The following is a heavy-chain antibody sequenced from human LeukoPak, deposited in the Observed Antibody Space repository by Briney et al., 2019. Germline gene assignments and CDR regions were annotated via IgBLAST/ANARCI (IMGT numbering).Heavy chain of an antibody. J-gene: IGHJ6*03. Sequence: GGSLRLSCAASGFTFSSYWMSWVRQAPGKGLEWVANIKQDGSEKYYVDSVKGRFTISRDNAKNSLYLQMNSLRAEDTAVYYCARKDSNYDFWSGYYYYYYMDVWGKGTTVTVSS. CDR3: ARKDSNYDFWSGYYYYYYMDV. CDR2: IKQDGSEK. D-gene: IGHD3-3*01. V-gene: IGHV3-7*01. CDR1: GFTFSSYW.